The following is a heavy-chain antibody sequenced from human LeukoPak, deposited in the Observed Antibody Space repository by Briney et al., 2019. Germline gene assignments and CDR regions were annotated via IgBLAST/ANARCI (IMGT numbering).Heavy chain of an antibody. D-gene: IGHD3-3*01. CDR2: IYHSGST. CDR1: GYSISSGYY. J-gene: IGHJ4*02. CDR3: ARDFWSGYYPYYFDY. V-gene: IGHV4-38-2*02. Sequence: SETLSLTCAVSGYSISSGYYWGWIRQPPGKGLEWIGSIYHSGSTYYNPSLKSRVTISVDTSKNQFSLKLSSVTAADTAVYYCARDFWSGYYPYYFDYWGQGTLVTVSS.